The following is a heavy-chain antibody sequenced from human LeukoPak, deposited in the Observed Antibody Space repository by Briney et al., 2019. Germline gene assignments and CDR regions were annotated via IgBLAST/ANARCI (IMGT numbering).Heavy chain of an antibody. D-gene: IGHD1-14*01. CDR2: IKQDGSEK. V-gene: IGHV3-7*01. Sequence: GGSLRLSCAASGFTFSNYWVHWVRQAPGKGLEWVANIKQDGSEKYYVDSVKGRFTISRDNAKNSLYLQVNSLRAEDTAVYYCARNQRRLDYWGQGTLVTVSS. J-gene: IGHJ4*02. CDR3: ARNQRRLDY. CDR1: GFTFSNYW.